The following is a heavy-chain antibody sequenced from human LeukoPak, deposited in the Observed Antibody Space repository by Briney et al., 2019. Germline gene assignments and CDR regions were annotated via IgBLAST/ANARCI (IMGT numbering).Heavy chain of an antibody. CDR1: GGTFSSYS. D-gene: IGHD6-19*01. CDR3: ARGFSSGWSP. Sequence: EASVKVSCKAYGGTFSSYSISWVRQAPGQGPEWMGGTIPIFGTANYAQRFQGRVTITTDESTSTAYMELSSLRSEDTAVYYCARGFSSGWSPWGQGTLVTVSS. CDR2: TIPIFGTA. J-gene: IGHJ5*02. V-gene: IGHV1-69*05.